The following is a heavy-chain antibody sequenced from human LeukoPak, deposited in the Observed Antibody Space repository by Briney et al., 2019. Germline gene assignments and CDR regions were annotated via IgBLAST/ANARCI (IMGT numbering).Heavy chain of an antibody. CDR1: GFTFSSYA. J-gene: IGHJ4*02. Sequence: GASLRLSCAASGFTFSSYAMSWVRQAPGKGLEWVSAISGSGGSTYYADSVKGRFTISRDNSKNTLYLQMNSLRAEDTAVYYCAIMTCGSTSCFFDYWGQGTLVTVSS. CDR3: AIMTCGSTSCFFDY. V-gene: IGHV3-23*01. CDR2: ISGSGGST. D-gene: IGHD2-2*01.